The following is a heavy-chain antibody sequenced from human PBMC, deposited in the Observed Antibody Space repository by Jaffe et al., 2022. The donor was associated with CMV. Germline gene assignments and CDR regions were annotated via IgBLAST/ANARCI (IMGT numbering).Heavy chain of an antibody. J-gene: IGHJ6*03. CDR1: GGSISSSNW. V-gene: IGHV4-4*02. CDR2: IYHSGST. D-gene: IGHD3-22*01. CDR3: ARDRVLYYYDSSGYSYYYMDV. Sequence: QVQLQESGPGLVKPSGTLSLTCAVSGGSISSSNWWSWVRQPPGKGLEWIGEIYHSGSTNYNPSLKSRVTISVDKSKNQFSLKLSSVTAADTAVYYCARDRVLYYYDSSGYSYYYMDVWGKGTTVTVSS.